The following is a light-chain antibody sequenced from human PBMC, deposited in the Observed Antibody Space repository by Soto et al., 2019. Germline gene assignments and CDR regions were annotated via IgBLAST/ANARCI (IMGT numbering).Light chain of an antibody. CDR1: QSISNW. Sequence: DIQMTQSPSTLSASVGDRVTITCRASQSISNWLAWYQQKPGKAPKLLIYKASSLESGVPSRFSGSGSGTEFTLTISSLQPDDIATYYCQQYNSYPWTFGQGTKVDIK. CDR3: QQYNSYPWT. CDR2: KAS. J-gene: IGKJ1*01. V-gene: IGKV1-5*03.